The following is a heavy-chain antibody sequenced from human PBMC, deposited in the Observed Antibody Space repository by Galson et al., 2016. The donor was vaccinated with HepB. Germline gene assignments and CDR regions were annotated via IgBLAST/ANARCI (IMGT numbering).Heavy chain of an antibody. J-gene: IGHJ5*02. CDR2: INHSGST. CDR1: GGSFSAYY. D-gene: IGHD3-10*01. V-gene: IGHV4-34*01. Sequence: SETLSLTCAVYGGSFSAYYWSWIRQPPGKGLAWIGEINHSGSTNYNPSLKSRVTISIDTSKNQLSLKLSSVTAADTAVYYCARGARGRYYGSGSYRPVVWFDPWGQGTLVTVSS. CDR3: ARGARGRYYGSGSYRPVVWFDP.